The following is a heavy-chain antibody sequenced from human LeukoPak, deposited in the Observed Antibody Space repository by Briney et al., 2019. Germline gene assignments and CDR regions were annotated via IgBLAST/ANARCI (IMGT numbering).Heavy chain of an antibody. CDR1: GFTFDDYG. J-gene: IGHJ6*03. Sequence: GGSLRLSCAASGFTFDDYGMSWVRQAPGKGLEWVSGINWNGGSTGYADSVKGRFTISRDNAKNTLFLQMNSLRAEDTAVYYCARDRRYSYGHYYYFYMDVWGKGTTVTVSS. D-gene: IGHD5-18*01. CDR3: ARDRRYSYGHYYYFYMDV. V-gene: IGHV3-20*04. CDR2: INWNGGST.